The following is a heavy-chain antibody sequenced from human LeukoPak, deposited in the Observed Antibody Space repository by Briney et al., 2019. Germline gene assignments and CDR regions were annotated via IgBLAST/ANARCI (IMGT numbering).Heavy chain of an antibody. Sequence: ASVKVSCKASGYTFTSYGISWVRQAPGQGLEWMGWISAYNGNTNYAQKLQGRVTMTTDTSTSTAYMELRSLRSDVTAVYYCARDRYSSSSGPKPYYYYYMDVWGKGTTVTVSS. J-gene: IGHJ6*03. CDR1: GYTFTSYG. D-gene: IGHD6-6*01. V-gene: IGHV1-18*01. CDR3: ARDRYSSSSGPKPYYYYYMDV. CDR2: ISAYNGNT.